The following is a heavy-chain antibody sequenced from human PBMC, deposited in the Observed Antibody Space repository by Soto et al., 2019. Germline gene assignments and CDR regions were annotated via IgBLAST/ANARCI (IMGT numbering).Heavy chain of an antibody. J-gene: IGHJ6*02. CDR3: AKVLTYYYYYGMDV. D-gene: IGHD3-16*01. Sequence: EVQLVEAGGGLVQPGGSLRLSCAASGFTFSNYEMNWVRQAPGKGLEWVSYISNGGSTIYYADSVRGRFTISRDNAKNSLYLQMNSLRTEDTALYYCAKVLTYYYYYGMDVWGQGTTVTVSS. CDR1: GFTFSNYE. V-gene: IGHV3-48*03. CDR2: ISNGGSTI.